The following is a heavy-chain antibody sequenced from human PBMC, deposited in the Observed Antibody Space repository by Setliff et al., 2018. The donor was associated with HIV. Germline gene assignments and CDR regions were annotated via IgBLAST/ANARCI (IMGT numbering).Heavy chain of an antibody. D-gene: IGHD3-3*02. Sequence: ASVKVSCKASGYTFTNFLMYWVRQAPGQRLEWMGWINADSGNTKYSQKFQGRITISRDTSASTAYMELRSLGSEDTAVYYCARHPMSPFLEWSYDSWGQGTLVTVSS. J-gene: IGHJ4*02. CDR1: GYTFTNFL. V-gene: IGHV1-3*01. CDR3: ARHPMSPFLEWSYDS. CDR2: INADSGNT.